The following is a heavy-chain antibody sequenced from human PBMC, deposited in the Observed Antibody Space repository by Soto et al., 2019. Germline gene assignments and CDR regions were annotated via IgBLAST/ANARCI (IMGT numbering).Heavy chain of an antibody. CDR2: INPKNGAT. J-gene: IGHJ5*02. D-gene: IGHD6-19*01. Sequence: GASVKVSCRASGYIFSDHYMHWVRQAPGQGLEWMGWINPKNGATTYAQKFQGRVTVTRDTSINTAYMDLSRLRSDDTAVYYCARQSGGSGWYSRFDPWGQGTLVTVSS. V-gene: IGHV1-2*02. CDR1: GYIFSDHY. CDR3: ARQSGGSGWYSRFDP.